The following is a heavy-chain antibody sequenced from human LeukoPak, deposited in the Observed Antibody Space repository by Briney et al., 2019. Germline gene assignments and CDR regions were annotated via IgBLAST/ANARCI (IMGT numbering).Heavy chain of an antibody. D-gene: IGHD3-10*01. Sequence: GPSVKASCKASGYTFTGYYMHSVRQAPGQGLEWMGWINPNSGGTNYAQKFQGRVTMTRDTSISTAYMELSRLRSDDTAVYYCARVFLRGSGSYYYWGQGTLVTVSS. CDR3: ARVFLRGSGSYYY. CDR2: INPNSGGT. J-gene: IGHJ4*02. V-gene: IGHV1-2*02. CDR1: GYTFTGYY.